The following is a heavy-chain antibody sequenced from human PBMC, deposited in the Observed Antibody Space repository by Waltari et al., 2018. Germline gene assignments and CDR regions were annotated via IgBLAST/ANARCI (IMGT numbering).Heavy chain of an antibody. J-gene: IGHJ2*01. D-gene: IGHD3-3*01. CDR3: ARYDVWSGYPSYWYFDL. Sequence: QVQLQQWGAGLLKPSETLSLTCAVYGGSFSGYYWSWIRQPPGKGLEWIGEINHSGSTNYNPSLKSRVTISVDTSKNQFSLKLSSVTAADTAVYYCARYDVWSGYPSYWYFDLWGRGTLVTVSS. CDR2: INHSGST. CDR1: GGSFSGYY. V-gene: IGHV4-34*01.